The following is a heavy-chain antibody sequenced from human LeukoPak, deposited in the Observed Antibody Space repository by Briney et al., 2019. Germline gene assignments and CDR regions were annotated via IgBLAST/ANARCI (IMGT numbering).Heavy chain of an antibody. D-gene: IGHD2-2*01. CDR1: GGSISSYY. CDR3: ARAKQGDCSSTSCYYGYYYYYMDV. Sequence: SETLSLTCTVSGGSISSYYWSWIRQPPGKGLEWIGYIYYSGSTNTNPSLKSRVTISVDTSKNQFSLKLSSVTAADTAVYYCARAKQGDCSSTSCYYGYYYYYMDVWGKGTTVTVSS. CDR2: IYYSGST. V-gene: IGHV4-59*01. J-gene: IGHJ6*03.